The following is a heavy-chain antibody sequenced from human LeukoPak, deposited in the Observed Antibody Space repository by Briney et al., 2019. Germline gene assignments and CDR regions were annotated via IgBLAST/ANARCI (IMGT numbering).Heavy chain of an antibody. CDR2: IYYSGST. V-gene: IGHV4-31*03. J-gene: IGHJ6*02. CDR3: ARGGTVTSHATDV. D-gene: IGHD4-17*01. CDR1: GVSISSGGYY. Sequence: SETLSLTCTVSGVSISSGGYYWSWIRQHPGKGLEWIGYIYYSGSTYYNPSLKSRVTISVDTSKNQFSLKLSSVTAADTAVYYCARGGTVTSHATDVWGQGTTVTVSS.